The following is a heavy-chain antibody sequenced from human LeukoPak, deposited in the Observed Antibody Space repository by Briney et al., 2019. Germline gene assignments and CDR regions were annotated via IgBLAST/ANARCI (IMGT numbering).Heavy chain of an antibody. D-gene: IGHD3-9*01. J-gene: IGHJ5*02. V-gene: IGHV1-8*01. Sequence: ASVKVSCKASGYTFTSYDINWVRQATGQGLEWMGWMNPNSGNTGYAQKFQGRVTMTRNTSISTAYMELSSLRSEDTAVYYCARGRGITYYDILTGPNLNFVRIDPWGQGTLVTVSS. CDR1: GYTFTSYD. CDR2: MNPNSGNT. CDR3: ARGRGITYYDILTGPNLNFVRIDP.